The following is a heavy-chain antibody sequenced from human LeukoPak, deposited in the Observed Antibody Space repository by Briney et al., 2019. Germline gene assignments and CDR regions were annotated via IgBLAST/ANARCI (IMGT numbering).Heavy chain of an antibody. CDR2: ISSSASTT. CDR3: ARSRSGLFYYGMDV. V-gene: IGHV3-48*03. CDR1: GFTLSSYE. J-gene: IGHJ6*02. Sequence: GGSLRLSCAASGFTLSSYEMNWVRQAPGKGLEWVSYISSSASTTHYADSVMGRFTISRDNAKNSLYLQMNSLRAEDTAVYYCARSRSGLFYYGMDVWGQGTTVTVSS.